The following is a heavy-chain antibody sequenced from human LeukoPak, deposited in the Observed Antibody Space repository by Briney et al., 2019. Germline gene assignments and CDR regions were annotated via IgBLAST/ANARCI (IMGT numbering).Heavy chain of an antibody. CDR2: IYYSGST. J-gene: IGHJ4*02. V-gene: IGHV4-61*01. CDR1: GGSVSSGSYY. CDR3: ARGEDGDLFDY. D-gene: IGHD4-17*01. Sequence: SETLSLTCTVSGGSVSSGSYYWSWIRQPPGKGLEWIGYIYYSGSTNYNPSLKSRVTISVDTSKNQFSLKLSSVTAADTAVYYCARGEDGDLFDYWGQGTLVTVSS.